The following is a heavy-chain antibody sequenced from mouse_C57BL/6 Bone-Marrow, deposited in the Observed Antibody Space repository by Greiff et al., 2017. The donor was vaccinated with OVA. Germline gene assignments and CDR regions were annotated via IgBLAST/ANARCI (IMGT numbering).Heavy chain of an antibody. Sequence: EVKLVESGGGLVKPGGSLKLSCAASGFTFSSYAMSWVRQTPEKRLEWVATISDGGSYTYYTDNVKGRFTISRDNAKNNLYLQMSHLKSEDTAMYYCAREGIFYFYYWGQGTTLTVSS. V-gene: IGHV5-4*01. CDR2: ISDGGSYT. CDR3: AREGIFYFYY. CDR1: GFTFSSYA. J-gene: IGHJ2*01.